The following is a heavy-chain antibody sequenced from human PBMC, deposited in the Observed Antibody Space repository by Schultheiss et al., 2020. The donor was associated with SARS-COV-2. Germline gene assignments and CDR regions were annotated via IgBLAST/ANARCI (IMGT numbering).Heavy chain of an antibody. Sequence: GGSLRLSCAASRFTFRSYAMHWVRQAPGKGLEWVSSISSSSSYIYYADSVKGRFTISRDNAKNSLYLQMNSLRAEDTAVYYCARVLGYGGKDDYWGQGTLVTVSS. CDR1: RFTFRSYA. V-gene: IGHV3-21*01. CDR2: ISSSSSYI. J-gene: IGHJ4*02. CDR3: ARVLGYGGKDDY. D-gene: IGHD4-23*01.